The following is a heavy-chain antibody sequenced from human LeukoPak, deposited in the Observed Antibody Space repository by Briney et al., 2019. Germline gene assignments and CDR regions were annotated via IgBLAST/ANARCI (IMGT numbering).Heavy chain of an antibody. V-gene: IGHV4-34*01. J-gene: IGHJ3*02. Sequence: PSETLSLTCAVYGGSFSGYYWSWIRQPPGKGLEWIGEINHSGSTNYNPSLKSRVTISVDTSKNQFSLKLSSVTAADTAVYYCASLVPHIVVVIAHDVFDIWAQGTMVTVSP. CDR2: INHSGST. D-gene: IGHD2-21*01. CDR3: ASLVPHIVVVIAHDVFDI. CDR1: GGSFSGYY.